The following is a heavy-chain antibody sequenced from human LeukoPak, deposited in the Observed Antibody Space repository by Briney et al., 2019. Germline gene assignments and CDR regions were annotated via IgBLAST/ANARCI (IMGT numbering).Heavy chain of an antibody. CDR2: IDHAGTT. Sequence: SETLSLTCTVSGGSISSYYWSWIRQPAGKGLEWIGTIDHAGTTFYNVSLKSRVTISVDTPNNQFSLQLNSVTPEDTAVYYCARFRGDSSGWYFAFDIWGQGTMVTVSS. CDR1: GGSISSYY. D-gene: IGHD6-19*01. V-gene: IGHV4-59*05. J-gene: IGHJ3*02. CDR3: ARFRGDSSGWYFAFDI.